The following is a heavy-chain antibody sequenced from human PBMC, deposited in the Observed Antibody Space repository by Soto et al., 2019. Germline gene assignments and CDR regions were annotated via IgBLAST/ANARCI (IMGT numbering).Heavy chain of an antibody. V-gene: IGHV1-69*02. CDR3: AASYGSGYRAFDY. J-gene: IGHJ4*02. CDR2: VNPIVSMS. CDR1: GDTFSFYT. Sequence: VQLVQSGAEVKKPGSSVKVSCKASGDTFSFYTINWVRPAPGLGLEWMGRVNPIVSMSNYEQKFQGRVTITADKSTNTAYMQLSSLRSEETAIYYCAASYGSGYRAFDYWGQGALVTVSS. D-gene: IGHD3-10*01.